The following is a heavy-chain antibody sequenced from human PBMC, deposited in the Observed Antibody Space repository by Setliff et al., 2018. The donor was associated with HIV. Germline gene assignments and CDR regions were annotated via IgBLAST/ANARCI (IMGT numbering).Heavy chain of an antibody. J-gene: IGHJ4*02. CDR2: IKNRANGGTT. V-gene: IGHV3-15*01. CDR3: STDLPSSGFFPDY. Sequence: GGSLRLSCAASGFTFSDAWMSWVRQAPGKGLEWVARIKNRANGGTTHYAAPVNGRCTISRDDSKNTLYLQMNSLKTEDTAVYYCSTDLPSSGFFPDYWGQGTLVTVSS. CDR1: GFTFSDAW. D-gene: IGHD6-19*01.